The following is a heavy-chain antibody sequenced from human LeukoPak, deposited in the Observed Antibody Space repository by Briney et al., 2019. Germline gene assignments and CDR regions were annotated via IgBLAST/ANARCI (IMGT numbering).Heavy chain of an antibody. CDR1: GFTFSSYS. CDR2: ITSSSSSI. J-gene: IGHJ4*02. D-gene: IGHD2-15*01. CDR3: ARDYCSGGRCYSVDY. V-gene: IGHV3-48*04. Sequence: GWSLRLSCAASGFTFSSYSLNWVRQAPGKGLEGVSYITSSSSSIYYADSVKGRFTISRDNAKNSLYLQMNSLRAEDTAMYYCARDYCSGGRCYSVDYWGQGTLVTVSS.